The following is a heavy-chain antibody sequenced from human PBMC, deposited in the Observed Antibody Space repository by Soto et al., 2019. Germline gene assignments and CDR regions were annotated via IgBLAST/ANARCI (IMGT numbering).Heavy chain of an antibody. V-gene: IGHV4-39*01. CDR1: GGSISSNSYY. J-gene: IGHJ4*02. D-gene: IGHD6-13*01. CDR2: IYYSGST. CDR3: ARRGSSSWYGY. Sequence: QLQLQESGPGLVKPSETLSLTCTVSGGSISSNSYYWGWIRPPPGKGLEWIGSIYYSGSTYYNPSLKSRVTISVDTSKNQFSLKLSSVTAADTAVYYCARRGSSSWYGYWGQGTLVTVSS.